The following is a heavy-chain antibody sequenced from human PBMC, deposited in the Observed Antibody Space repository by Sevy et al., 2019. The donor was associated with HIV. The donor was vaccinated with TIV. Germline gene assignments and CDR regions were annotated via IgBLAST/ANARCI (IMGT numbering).Heavy chain of an antibody. CDR2: ISSSRSYI. CDR3: ARGYCSGGSGYDYFDD. J-gene: IGHJ4*02. CDR1: GFPFSNYA. Sequence: GGSLRLSCAASGFPFSNYAMSWVRQAPGMGLEWVSSISSSRSYIYYADSVKGRFTISRDNAKNSLYLQMNSLRAEDTAVYYCARGYCSGGSGYDYFDDWGQGTLVTVSS. V-gene: IGHV3-21*01. D-gene: IGHD2-15*01.